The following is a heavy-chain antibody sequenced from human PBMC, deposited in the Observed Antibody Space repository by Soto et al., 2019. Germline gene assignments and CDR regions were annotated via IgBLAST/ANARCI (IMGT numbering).Heavy chain of an antibody. CDR1: GFTFSDYY. CDR2: ISSSSSYT. Sequence: PGGSLRLSCAASGFTFSDYYMSWIRQAPGKGLEWVSYISSSSSYTNYADSVKGRFTISRDNAKNSLYLQMNSLRAEDTAVYYCARGLPSEERGFDYWGQGTLVTVSS. V-gene: IGHV3-11*06. J-gene: IGHJ4*02. CDR3: ARGLPSEERGFDY. D-gene: IGHD1-1*01.